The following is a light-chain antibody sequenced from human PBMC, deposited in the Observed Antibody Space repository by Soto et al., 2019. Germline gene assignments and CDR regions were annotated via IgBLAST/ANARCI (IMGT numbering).Light chain of an antibody. Sequence: QSVLTQPPSVSGAPGQGVTISCTGSSSNIRAGYDVHWYQQLPGAAPKLLIFGNDNRPSGVPDRFSGSRSGTSASLAITGLQAEDEADYYCQSYDRSLSGSVFGAGTKVTVL. V-gene: IGLV1-40*01. CDR3: QSYDRSLSGSV. CDR1: SSNIRAGYD. CDR2: GND. J-gene: IGLJ1*01.